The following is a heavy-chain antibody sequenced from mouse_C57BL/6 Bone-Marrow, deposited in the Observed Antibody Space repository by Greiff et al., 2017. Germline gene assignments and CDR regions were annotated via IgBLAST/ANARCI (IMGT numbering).Heavy chain of an antibody. J-gene: IGHJ1*03. V-gene: IGHV3-6*01. Sequence: EVKLQESGPGLVKPSQSLSLTCSVTGYSITSGYYWNWIRQFPGNKLEWMGYISYDGSNNYNPSLKNRISITRDTSKNQFFLKLNSVTTEDTATYYCERVEDGYPLYWYFDVWGTGTTVTVSS. CDR3: ERVEDGYPLYWYFDV. CDR1: GYSITSGYY. D-gene: IGHD2-3*01. CDR2: ISYDGSN.